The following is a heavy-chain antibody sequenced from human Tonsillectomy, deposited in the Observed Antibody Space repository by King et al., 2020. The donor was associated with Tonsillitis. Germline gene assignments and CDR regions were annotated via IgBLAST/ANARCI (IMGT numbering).Heavy chain of an antibody. CDR2: IDWYDEK. V-gene: IGHV2-70*04. Sequence: TLKESGPALVKPTQTLTLTCTFSGFSLSTDEMRVSWVRQPPGKALDWLAGIDWYDEKFYSTSLKIRLTISRVTSNNQMVLRMTNMDPGDTATYYCTRSQAGSNWFDPWGRGTLVTVSS. CDR3: TRSQAGSNWFDP. J-gene: IGHJ5*02. CDR1: GFSLSTDEMR.